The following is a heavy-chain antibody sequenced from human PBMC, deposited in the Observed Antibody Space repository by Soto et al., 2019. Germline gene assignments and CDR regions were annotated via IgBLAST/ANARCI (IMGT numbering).Heavy chain of an antibody. Sequence: QVQLVQSGAEVKKPGSSVKVSCKASGGTFSSYAISWVRQAPGQGLEWMGGIIPIFGTANYAQKFQGRVTITADESTSTAYMELSSLRSEDTAVYYCAGPGINSGYVNYYYYGMDVWGQGTTVTVSS. V-gene: IGHV1-69*01. J-gene: IGHJ6*02. D-gene: IGHD5-12*01. CDR3: AGPGINSGYVNYYYYGMDV. CDR1: GGTFSSYA. CDR2: IIPIFGTA.